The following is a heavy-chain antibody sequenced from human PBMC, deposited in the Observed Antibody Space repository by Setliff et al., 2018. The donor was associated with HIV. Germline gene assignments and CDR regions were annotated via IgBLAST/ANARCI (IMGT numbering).Heavy chain of an antibody. J-gene: IGHJ4*02. CDR1: GGSINNYF. D-gene: IGHD3-3*01. CDR3: ARQTVFGVVVYFDS. Sequence: PLETLSLTCTVSGGSINNYFWSWIRQSPGKGLEWLGYVSYSGRTNYNPSLRGRVIMSIDTSKNQFSLKLTSVIATDTAVYYCARQTVFGVVVYFDSWGQGTLVTVSS. CDR2: VSYSGRT. V-gene: IGHV4-59*01.